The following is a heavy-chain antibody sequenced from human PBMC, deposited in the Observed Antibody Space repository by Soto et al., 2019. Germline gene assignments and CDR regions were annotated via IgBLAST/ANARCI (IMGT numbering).Heavy chain of an antibody. V-gene: IGHV1-69*06. CDR2: IIPIFGTA. CDR3: ARSRGLYCSSTSCPATDWFDP. CDR1: GGTFSSYA. J-gene: IGHJ5*02. Sequence: GASVKVSCKASGGTFSSYAISWVRQAPGQGLEWMGGIIPIFGTANYAQTFQGRVTITADKSTSTAYMELSSPRSEDTAVYYCARSRGLYCSSTSCPATDWFDPWGQGTLVTVSS. D-gene: IGHD2-2*01.